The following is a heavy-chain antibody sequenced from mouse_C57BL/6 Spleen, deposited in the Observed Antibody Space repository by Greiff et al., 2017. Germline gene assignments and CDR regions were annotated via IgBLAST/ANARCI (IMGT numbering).Heavy chain of an antibody. J-gene: IGHJ3*01. CDR1: GYSFTGYY. CDR2: INPSTGGT. CDR3: ARSPRFAY. Sequence: VQLQQSGPELVKPGASVKISCKASGYSFTGYYMNWVKQSPEKSLEWIGEINPSTGGTTYNQKFKAKATLTVDKSSSTAYMQLKSLTSEDSAVYYCARSPRFAYGGQGTLVTVSA. V-gene: IGHV1-42*01.